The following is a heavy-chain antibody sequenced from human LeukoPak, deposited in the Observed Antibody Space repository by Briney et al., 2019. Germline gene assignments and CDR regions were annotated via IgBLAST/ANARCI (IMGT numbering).Heavy chain of an antibody. J-gene: IGHJ5*02. V-gene: IGHV4-4*07. CDR3: ARGSIAASGTRWFDP. CDR2: VYTSGST. CDR1: ADFISNYY. Sequence: PSETLSLTCTVSADFISNYYRSWIRQPAGKGLEWIGRVYTSGSTNYNPSLQSRVTMSVDTSKNQFSLKVSSVTAADTAVYYCARGSIAASGTRWFDPWGQGTLVTVSS. D-gene: IGHD6-13*01.